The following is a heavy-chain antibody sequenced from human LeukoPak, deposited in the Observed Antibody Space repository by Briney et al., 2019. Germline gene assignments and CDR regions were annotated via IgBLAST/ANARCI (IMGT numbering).Heavy chain of an antibody. J-gene: IGHJ4*02. CDR3: ARAPTCGGDCF. CDR1: GFIFSNYL. Sequence: GGSLRLSCATSGFIFSNYLMNWVRQAPGKGLEWVANIKQDGSENYFVDSVKGRFTISRDNAKNSLYLQMNSLRDKDTAVYYCARAPTCGGDCFWGQGTLVTVSS. CDR2: IKQDGSEN. D-gene: IGHD2-21*02. V-gene: IGHV3-7*02.